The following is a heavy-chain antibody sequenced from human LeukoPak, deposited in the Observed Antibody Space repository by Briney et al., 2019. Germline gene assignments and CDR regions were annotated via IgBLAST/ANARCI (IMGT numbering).Heavy chain of an antibody. V-gene: IGHV3-30-3*01. CDR2: ISYDGSNK. CDR3: ARPVPAAMDYFDY. J-gene: IGHJ4*02. D-gene: IGHD2-2*01. Sequence: GGSLRLSCAASGFTFSSYAMHWVRQAPGKGLEWVAVISYDGSNKYYADSVKGRFTISRDNSKNTLYLQMNSLRAEDTAVYYCARPVPAAMDYFDYWGQGTLVTVSS. CDR1: GFTFSSYA.